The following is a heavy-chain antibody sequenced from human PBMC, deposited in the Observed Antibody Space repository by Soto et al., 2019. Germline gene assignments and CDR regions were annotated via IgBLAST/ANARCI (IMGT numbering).Heavy chain of an antibody. Sequence: QVQLVQSGAEVRQPGASVKVSCKAFGYAFASDINWVRQAAGQGLEWIGWMNPKTGNTGCAQKFQGRVTMTRSTSVSTAYMELTSLRSDDTAVYYCTRGRVAGESSGGSRYHLDLWGQGTLVAVSS. D-gene: IGHD2-15*01. V-gene: IGHV1-8*01. CDR2: MNPKTGNT. J-gene: IGHJ5*02. CDR1: GYAFASD. CDR3: TRGRVAGESSGGSRYHLDL.